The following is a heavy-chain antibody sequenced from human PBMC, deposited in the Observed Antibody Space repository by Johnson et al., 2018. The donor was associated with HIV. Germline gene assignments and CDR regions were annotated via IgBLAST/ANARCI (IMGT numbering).Heavy chain of an antibody. J-gene: IGHJ3*02. Sequence: QVQLVESGGGLVKPGGSLRLSCAASGFTFSDYYMTWIRQAPGKGLEWVSYISSSGTTIYYTDSVKGRFTVSRDNAKNTLYLQMNSLRAEDTAVYYCARAHYDSSGYLVKGGAFDIWGQGTMVTVSS. D-gene: IGHD3-22*01. CDR1: GFTFSDYY. V-gene: IGHV3-11*04. CDR3: ARAHYDSSGYLVKGGAFDI. CDR2: ISSSGTTI.